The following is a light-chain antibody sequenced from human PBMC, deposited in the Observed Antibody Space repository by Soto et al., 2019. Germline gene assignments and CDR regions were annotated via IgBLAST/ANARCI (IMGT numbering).Light chain of an antibody. Sequence: DIQMTQSPATLPASVGDRVTITCRASQSISNWLAWYQQKPGKAPKLLIYKASTLKSGVPSRFSGSGSGTDFTLTISSLQSEDFALYYCQHYNNWPTFGQGTKVDI. CDR2: KAS. J-gene: IGKJ1*01. CDR1: QSISNW. CDR3: QHYNNWPT. V-gene: IGKV1-5*03.